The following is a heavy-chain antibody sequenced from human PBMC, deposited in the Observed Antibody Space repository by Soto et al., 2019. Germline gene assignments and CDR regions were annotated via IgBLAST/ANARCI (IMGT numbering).Heavy chain of an antibody. CDR2: IYHSGST. CDR1: GGSISSSSSY. CDR3: ARLYCSSSSCYSVGAFDI. Sequence: PSETLSLTCTVSGGSISSSSSYWGWIRQPPGKGLEWIGSIYHSGSTHYNPSLKSRATISVDTSNNQFSLRLSSVTAADTAVYYCARLYCSSSSCYSVGAFDIRGQGTVVTVSS. V-gene: IGHV4-39*01. D-gene: IGHD2-2*01. J-gene: IGHJ3*02.